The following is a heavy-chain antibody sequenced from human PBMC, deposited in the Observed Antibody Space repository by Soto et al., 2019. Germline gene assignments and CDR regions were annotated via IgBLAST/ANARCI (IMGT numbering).Heavy chain of an antibody. D-gene: IGHD3-10*01. J-gene: IGHJ6*02. CDR3: ARGWAMVRGVRIPYYYYGMDV. CDR2: INAGNGNT. Sequence: GASVTLSCKASGYAFTRYAMHWVRQAPGQRLEWMGWINAGNGNTKYSQRFQGRVTITRDTSASTAYMELSSLRSEDTAVYYCARGWAMVRGVRIPYYYYGMDVWGQGTTETVSS. V-gene: IGHV1-3*01. CDR1: GYAFTRYA.